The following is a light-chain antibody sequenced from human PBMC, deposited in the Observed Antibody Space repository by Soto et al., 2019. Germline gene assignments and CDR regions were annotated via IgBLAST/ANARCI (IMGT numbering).Light chain of an antibody. V-gene: IGKV3-15*01. CDR1: QSVSSN. Sequence: EIVLTQSPGTLSLSPGERATLSCRASQSVSSNLAWYQQKPGQAPRLLIYGASTRATGIPARFSGSGSGTEFTLTISNLQSEDSALYYCQQYNNWPPLTFGGGTRLEIK. CDR2: GAS. CDR3: QQYNNWPPLT. J-gene: IGKJ5*01.